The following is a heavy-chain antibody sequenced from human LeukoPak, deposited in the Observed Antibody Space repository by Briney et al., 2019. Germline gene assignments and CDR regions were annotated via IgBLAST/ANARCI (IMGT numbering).Heavy chain of an antibody. J-gene: IGHJ2*01. CDR1: GFTFDDYA. Sequence: PGRSLRLSCAASGFTFDDYAMHWVRQAPGKGLEWVSGISWNSGSIGCADSVKGRFTISRDNAKNSLYLQMNSLRAEDTALYYCAKAYDYGDYFSHWYFDLWGRGTLVTVSS. CDR3: AKAYDYGDYFSHWYFDL. D-gene: IGHD4-17*01. CDR2: ISWNSGSI. V-gene: IGHV3-9*01.